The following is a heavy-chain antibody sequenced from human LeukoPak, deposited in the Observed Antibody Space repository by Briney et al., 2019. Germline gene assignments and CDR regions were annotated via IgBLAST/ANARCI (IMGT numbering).Heavy chain of an antibody. CDR1: GFTFSSYA. D-gene: IGHD6-19*01. V-gene: IGHV3-7*01. CDR2: IKQDGSEK. Sequence: PLGVLRLSCAASGFTFSSYAMSWVRQAPGKGLEWVANIKQDGSEKYYVDSVKGRFTISRDNAKNSLYLQMNSLRAEDTAVYYCARDSPVAGPVNDYWGQGTLVTVSS. CDR3: ARDSPVAGPVNDY. J-gene: IGHJ4*02.